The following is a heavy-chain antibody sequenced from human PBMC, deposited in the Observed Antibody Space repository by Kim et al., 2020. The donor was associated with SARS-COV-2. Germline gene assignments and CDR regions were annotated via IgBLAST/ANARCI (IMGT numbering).Heavy chain of an antibody. CDR1: GIALGGSA. D-gene: IGHD2-2*01. Sequence: GGSLRLSCAASGIALGGSAIHWVRQASGKGLEWVGHIRSKTYNYATAYVGSVKGRFTISRDDSKNTAYLQMNSLNSDDTAVYYCTVFEHRTSWYGDYWGQGTLVSVSS. CDR3: TVFEHRTSWYGDY. CDR2: IRSKTYNYAT. J-gene: IGHJ4*02. V-gene: IGHV3-73*01.